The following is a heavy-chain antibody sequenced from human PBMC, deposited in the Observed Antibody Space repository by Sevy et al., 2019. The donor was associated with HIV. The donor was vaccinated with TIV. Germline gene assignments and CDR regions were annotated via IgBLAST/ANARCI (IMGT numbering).Heavy chain of an antibody. V-gene: IGHV3-30-3*01. CDR3: ARDHCTDGACFRSGYFDY. CDR1: GFTFADHA. Sequence: GGSLRLSCAASGFTFADHAFHWVRQAPGKGLEWVAIISFDGSNKRLAESVKGRFTISRDDSKNTVYLQMTSLRPEDTAVYYCARDHCTDGACFRSGYFDYWGQGTLVTVSS. D-gene: IGHD2-8*01. CDR2: ISFDGSNK. J-gene: IGHJ4*02.